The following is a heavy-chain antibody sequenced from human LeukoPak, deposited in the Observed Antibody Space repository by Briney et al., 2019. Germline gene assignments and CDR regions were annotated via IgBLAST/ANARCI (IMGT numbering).Heavy chain of an antibody. Sequence: ASVKVSCKASGYTFTGYYMHWVRQATGQGLEWMAWLNPNSGDTDSAQKVQGRVTMTRDTSITTAYLELSSLRSDDTAVYYCARAPAGGPFDNWGQGTLVTVSS. V-gene: IGHV1-2*02. CDR1: GYTFTGYY. D-gene: IGHD4-23*01. CDR3: ARAPAGGPFDN. J-gene: IGHJ4*02. CDR2: LNPNSGDT.